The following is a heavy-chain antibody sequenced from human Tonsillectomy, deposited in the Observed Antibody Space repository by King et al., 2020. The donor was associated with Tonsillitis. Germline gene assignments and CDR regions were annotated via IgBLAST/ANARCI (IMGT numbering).Heavy chain of an antibody. D-gene: IGHD2-8*01. CDR2: IIGSGGTP. CDR1: GFTFSNYV. Sequence: VQLVESGGGLVQPGGSLRLSFAASGFTFSNYVISWVRQAPGKGLDGFAGIIGSGGTPSYADSVRGRLTISRDNSKNTLYLQMNSLRAEDTAVYYCAKMFDIVLMAYAFEYWGQGTLVTVSS. V-gene: IGHV3-23*04. J-gene: IGHJ4*02. CDR3: AKMFDIVLMAYAFEY.